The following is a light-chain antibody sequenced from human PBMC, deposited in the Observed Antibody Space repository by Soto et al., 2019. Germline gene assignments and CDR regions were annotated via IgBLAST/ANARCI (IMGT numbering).Light chain of an antibody. J-gene: IGLJ2*01. CDR2: DVS. CDR1: SSDVGGYNY. V-gene: IGLV2-14*03. Sequence: QSALTQPPSVSGSPGQSITISCTGTSSDVGGYNYVSWYQHHPGKAPKLTIYDVSSRPSGVSNRFSGSKSGDTASLTISGLQAEDEADYYCSSYTSGSTLVFGGGTKLTVL. CDR3: SSYTSGSTLV.